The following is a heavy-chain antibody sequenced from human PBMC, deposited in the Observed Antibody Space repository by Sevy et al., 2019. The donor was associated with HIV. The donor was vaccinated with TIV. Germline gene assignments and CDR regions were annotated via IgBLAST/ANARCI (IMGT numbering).Heavy chain of an antibody. CDR2: LNYDGSYT. Sequence: GGSPRLSCAASGFTFSSHWMQWVRQAPGKGLVWVSRLNYDGSYTNYADSVKGRFTISRDNAKSTLYLQMNSLRAEDTALYYCARSKVGVGDAFDIWGQGTMVT. J-gene: IGHJ3*02. CDR1: GFTFSSHW. D-gene: IGHD3-16*01. V-gene: IGHV3-74*01. CDR3: ARSKVGVGDAFDI.